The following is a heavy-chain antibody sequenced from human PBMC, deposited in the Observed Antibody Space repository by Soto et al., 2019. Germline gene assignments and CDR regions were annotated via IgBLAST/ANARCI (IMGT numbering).Heavy chain of an antibody. CDR3: AAESPGRNYVDWFDP. CDR1: GFTFSNYA. CDR2: ISGSSSST. J-gene: IGHJ5*02. D-gene: IGHD4-4*01. V-gene: IGHV3-23*01. Sequence: EVQLLQSGGGLVQPGGSLRLSCAVSGFTFSNYAMSWFRQAPGKGLEGVSSISGSSSSTKYADSVKGRFTISRDNSKNTLYLQMDSLRAEDSAVYYCAAESPGRNYVDWFDPWGQGTLVTVSS.